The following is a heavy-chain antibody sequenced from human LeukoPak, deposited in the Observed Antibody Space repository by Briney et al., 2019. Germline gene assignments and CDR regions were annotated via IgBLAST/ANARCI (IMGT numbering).Heavy chain of an antibody. CDR2: IKNDGSQT. CDR1: GFIFNKYW. CDR3: ARRAGESSHPYDY. Sequence: GGSLRLSCAASGFIFNKYWMTWVRQPPGKGLEWLANIKNDGSQTYYVDSVKGRLTISRDNANNSLYVQMNSLRADDRAVYYCARRAGESSHPYDYWGQGTLVTVSS. V-gene: IGHV3-7*03. J-gene: IGHJ4*02. D-gene: IGHD4-17*01.